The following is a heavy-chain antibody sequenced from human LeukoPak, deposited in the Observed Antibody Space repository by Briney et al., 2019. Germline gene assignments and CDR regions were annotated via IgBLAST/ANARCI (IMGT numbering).Heavy chain of an antibody. CDR3: ARVMGYDFWSGDQHWFDP. CDR1: GYTFTSYY. J-gene: IGHJ5*02. CDR2: INPSGGST. V-gene: IGHV1-46*01. Sequence: ASVKVSFKASGYTFTSYYMHWVRQAPGQGREWMGIINPSGGSTSYAQKFQGRVTMTRDTSTSTVYMELSSLRSEDTAVYYCARVMGYDFWSGDQHWFDPWGQGTLVTVSS. D-gene: IGHD3-3*01.